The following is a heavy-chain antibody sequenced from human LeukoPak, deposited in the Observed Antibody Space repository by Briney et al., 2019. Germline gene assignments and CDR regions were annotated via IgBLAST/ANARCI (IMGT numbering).Heavy chain of an antibody. J-gene: IGHJ4*02. V-gene: IGHV1-2*02. CDR2: INPNSGGT. CDR1: GYTFTGYY. CDR3: AKDFRRDYYHSTGYRRAFDY. Sequence: ASVKVSCKASGYTFTGYYIHWVRQAPGQGLEWMGWINPNSGGTKYALKFQGRVTLTTDTPFSTAYMELTRLRSDDTAVYFCAKDFRRDYYHSTGYRRAFDYWGQGTLVTVSS. D-gene: IGHD3-22*01.